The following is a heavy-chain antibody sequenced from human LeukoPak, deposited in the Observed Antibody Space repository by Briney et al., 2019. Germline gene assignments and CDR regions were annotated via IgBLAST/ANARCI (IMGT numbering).Heavy chain of an antibody. CDR2: IYTSGST. CDR3: ARSEYYDFWSGYPPHP. D-gene: IGHD3-3*01. V-gene: IGHV4-61*02. CDR1: GGSISSGGYS. Sequence: SQTLSLTCAVSGGSISSGGYSWSWIRQPPGKGLEWIGRIYTSGSTNYNPSLKSRVTISVDTSKNQFSLKLSSVTAADTAVYYCARSEYYDFWSGYPPHPWGQGTLVTVSS. J-gene: IGHJ5*02.